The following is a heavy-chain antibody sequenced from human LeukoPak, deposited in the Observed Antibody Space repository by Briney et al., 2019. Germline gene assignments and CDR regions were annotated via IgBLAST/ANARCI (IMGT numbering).Heavy chain of an antibody. J-gene: IGHJ4*02. CDR3: AKHGSYHFDY. CDR2: IHHSGSA. V-gene: IGHV4-39*01. Sequence: SETLSLTCTVSGGSISSRSYYWGWIHQSPGKGLEWIGQIHHSGSANYNPSLRSRVTISMDTSKNQFSLNLSSVTAADTAVYYCAKHGSYHFDYWGQGTLVTVSS. CDR1: GGSISSRSYY. D-gene: IGHD3-10*01.